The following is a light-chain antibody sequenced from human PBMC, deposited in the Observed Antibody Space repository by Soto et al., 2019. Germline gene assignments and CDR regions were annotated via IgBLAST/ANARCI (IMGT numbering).Light chain of an antibody. CDR1: QRITTY. CDR3: QQSYSTPYT. V-gene: IGKV1-39*01. J-gene: IGKJ2*01. Sequence: DIQMTQAASSLSASVGDRVSITCRASQRITTYVNWYQQKPGKAPNLLIYAASTLQSGVPSRFSGTGSGTDFTLTISSLQPEDFATYYCQQSYSTPYTFGQGTKLEIK. CDR2: AAS.